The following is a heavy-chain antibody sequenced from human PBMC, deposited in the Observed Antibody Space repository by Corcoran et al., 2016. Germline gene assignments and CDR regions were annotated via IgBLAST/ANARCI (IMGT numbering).Heavy chain of an antibody. CDR2: IFYTGST. Sequence: QLQLQESGPGLVKPSETLSLTCTVSGGSISSSNYYWGWIRQPPGKGLEWIGSIFYTGSTRYNPSLKSRVTVSVDTSKNQFSLKLSSVTAADTAVYYCARVPRGYSDNPGAIDYWGQGTLVTVSS. V-gene: IGHV4-39*07. D-gene: IGHD4-4*01. J-gene: IGHJ4*02. CDR3: ARVPRGYSDNPGAIDY. CDR1: GGSISSSNYY.